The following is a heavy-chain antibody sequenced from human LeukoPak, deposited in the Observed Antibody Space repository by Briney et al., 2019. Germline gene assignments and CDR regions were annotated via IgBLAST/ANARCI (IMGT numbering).Heavy chain of an antibody. J-gene: IGHJ6*02. CDR2: TFYRSNWYS. D-gene: IGHD3-16*01. Sequence: PSQTLSLTCAISGDSFSSNSAAWNWIRQSPSGGLEWLGRTFYRSNWYSDYAVPVKSQITLTPYTSKIQFSLQLNSVTPEDTAVYYCARDPVDYHDNGAYLQIAMDVWGQGTTVTVSS. V-gene: IGHV6-1*01. CDR1: GDSFSSNSAA. CDR3: ARDPVDYHDNGAYLQIAMDV.